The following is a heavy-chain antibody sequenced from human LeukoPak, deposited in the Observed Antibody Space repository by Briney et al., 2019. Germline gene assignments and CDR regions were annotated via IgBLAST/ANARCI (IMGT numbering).Heavy chain of an antibody. D-gene: IGHD6-13*01. V-gene: IGHV4-34*01. CDR3: ARGRGARIAAAGIRRGLSSVNFDI. CDR1: GGSVNGYY. CDR2: INHSGRT. Sequence: PSETLSLTCTVYGGSVNGYYWRWVRQPPGKGLEWDGEINHSGRTNYNPSLKSRVTISVDTSKNQFSLKLSSVTAADTAVYYCARGRGARIAAAGIRRGLSSVNFDIWGQGTMVTVSS. J-gene: IGHJ3*02.